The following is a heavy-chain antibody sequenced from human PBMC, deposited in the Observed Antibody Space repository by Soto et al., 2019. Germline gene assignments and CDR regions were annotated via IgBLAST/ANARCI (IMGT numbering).Heavy chain of an antibody. V-gene: IGHV1-69*04. CDR2: IIPILGIA. D-gene: IGHD3-22*01. J-gene: IGHJ5*02. CDR1: GGTFSSYT. Sequence: SVKVSCKASGGTFSSYTISWVRQAPGQGLEWMGRIIPILGIANYAQKLQGRVTITADKSTSTAYMELSSLRSEDTAVYYCARDDSSGYNNWFDPWGQGTLVTVSS. CDR3: ARDDSSGYNNWFDP.